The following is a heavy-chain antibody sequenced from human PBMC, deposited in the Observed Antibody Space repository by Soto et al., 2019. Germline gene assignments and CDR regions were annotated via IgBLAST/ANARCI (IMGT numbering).Heavy chain of an antibody. J-gene: IGHJ4*02. CDR3: AKHSGYSNTAPDY. Sequence: DVQLLESGGGLVQPGGSLTLSCAASRFTFSDFAMSWVRQAPGKVLEWVSSIGGGGTDTYYADSVKGRFTISRDNSKNTLYLQLNSLRAEDTAVYYCAKHSGYSNTAPDYWGQGTLVTVSS. CDR2: IGGGGTDT. D-gene: IGHD5-12*01. CDR1: RFTFSDFA. V-gene: IGHV3-23*01.